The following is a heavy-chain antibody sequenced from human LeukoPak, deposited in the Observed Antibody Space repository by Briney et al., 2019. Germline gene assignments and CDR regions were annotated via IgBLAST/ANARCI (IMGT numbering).Heavy chain of an antibody. Sequence: ASVKVSCKASGYTFTGYYMHWVRQAPGQGLEWMGWINPNSGGTNYAQKFQGRVTMTRDTSISTACMELSRLRSDDTAVYYCASGDPIAVAAFDYWGQGTLVTVSS. CDR1: GYTFTGYY. V-gene: IGHV1-2*02. J-gene: IGHJ4*02. CDR3: ASGDPIAVAAFDY. D-gene: IGHD6-19*01. CDR2: INPNSGGT.